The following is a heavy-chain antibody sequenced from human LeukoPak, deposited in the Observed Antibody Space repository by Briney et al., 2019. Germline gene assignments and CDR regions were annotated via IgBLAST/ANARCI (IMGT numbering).Heavy chain of an antibody. V-gene: IGHV3-53*01. J-gene: IGHJ4*02. D-gene: IGHD3-16*02. CDR3: ARVFVWGSYRYLDY. Sequence: GGSLRLSCAASGFTVSSNYMSWVRQAPGKGLEWVSVIYSGGSTYYADSVKGRFTISRDNSKNTLYLQMNSLRAEDTAVYYCARVFVWGSYRYLDYWGQGTLVTVSS. CDR2: IYSGGST. CDR1: GFTVSSNY.